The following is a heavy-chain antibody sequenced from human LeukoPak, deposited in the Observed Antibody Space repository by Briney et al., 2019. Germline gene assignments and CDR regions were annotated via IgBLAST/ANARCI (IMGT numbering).Heavy chain of an antibody. CDR1: GYTFTSYG. V-gene: IGHV1-18*04. CDR3: ARDPVIAAAGTGDNWYDP. D-gene: IGHD6-13*01. CDR2: ISAYNGNT. J-gene: IGHJ5*02. Sequence: ASVKVSCKASGYTFTSYGISWVRQAPGQGLEWMGWISAYNGNTNYAQKLQGRVTMTTDTSTSTAYMELRSLRSDDTAVYYCARDPVIAAAGTGDNWYDPWGQGTLVTVSS.